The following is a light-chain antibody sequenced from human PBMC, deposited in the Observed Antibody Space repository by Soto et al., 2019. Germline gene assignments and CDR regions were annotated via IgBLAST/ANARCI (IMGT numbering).Light chain of an antibody. Sequence: QSVLTQPPSLSGAPGQRVTISCSGSSSDIGAGSEVHWYQQLPGPAPKLLIFGSTNRPSGVPDRFSGSKSATSASLAITGLQAEDEADYYCQSYDNSLSAYVFGTGTKVTVL. V-gene: IGLV1-40*01. CDR2: GST. CDR1: SSDIGAGSE. J-gene: IGLJ1*01. CDR3: QSYDNSLSAYV.